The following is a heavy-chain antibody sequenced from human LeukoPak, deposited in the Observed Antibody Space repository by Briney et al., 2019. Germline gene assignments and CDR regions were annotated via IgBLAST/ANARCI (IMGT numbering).Heavy chain of an antibody. J-gene: IGHJ6*03. CDR1: GGTFSSYA. Sequence: SVKVSCKASGGTFSSYAISWVRQAPGQGLEWVGGIIPIFGTANYAQKFQGRVTITADESTSTAYMELSSLRSEDTAVYYCARATRSGSRNYYYYYMDVWGKGTTVTVSS. V-gene: IGHV1-69*13. D-gene: IGHD3-3*01. CDR2: IIPIFGTA. CDR3: ARATRSGSRNYYYYYMDV.